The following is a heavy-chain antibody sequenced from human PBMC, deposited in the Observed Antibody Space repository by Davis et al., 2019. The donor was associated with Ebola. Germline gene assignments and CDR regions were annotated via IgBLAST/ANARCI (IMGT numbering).Heavy chain of an antibody. J-gene: IGHJ6*02. Sequence: GESLKISCAASGFTFSNYWMSWVRQAPGKGLEWVANIRQDGGEKYYVDSVKGRFTISRDNAKNSLYLQMNSLRAEDTAVYYCARDPTRTYYDFWSGSSDYYYGMDVWGQGTTVTVSS. CDR3: ARDPTRTYYDFWSGSSDYYYGMDV. V-gene: IGHV3-7*01. CDR1: GFTFSNYW. CDR2: IRQDGGEK. D-gene: IGHD3-3*01.